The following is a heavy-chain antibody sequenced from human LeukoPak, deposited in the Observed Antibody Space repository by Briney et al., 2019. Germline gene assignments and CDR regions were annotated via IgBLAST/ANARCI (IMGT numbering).Heavy chain of an antibody. V-gene: IGHV3-73*01. CDR3: TRLAYYDFWSGSPDAFGI. CDR1: GFTFSGSA. J-gene: IGHJ3*02. CDR2: IRSKANSYAT. D-gene: IGHD3-3*01. Sequence: PGGSLRLSCAASGFTFSGSAMHWVRQASGKGLEWVGRIRSKANSYATAYAASVKGRFTISRDDSKNTAYLQMNSLKTEDTAVYYCTRLAYYDFWSGSPDAFGIWGQGTMVTVSS.